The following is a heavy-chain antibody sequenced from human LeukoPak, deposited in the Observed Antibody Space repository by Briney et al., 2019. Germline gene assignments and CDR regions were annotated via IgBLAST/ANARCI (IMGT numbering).Heavy chain of an antibody. D-gene: IGHD3-9*01. CDR3: ARGGRRYFDWLLSNWFDP. V-gene: IGHV1-2*06. Sequence: GASVKVSCKASGYTFTGYYMHWVRQTHGQGLEWMGRINPNSGGTNYAQKFQGRVTMTRDTSISTAYMGLSRLRSDDTAVYYCARGGRRYFDWLLSNWFDPWGQGTLVTVSS. J-gene: IGHJ5*02. CDR2: INPNSGGT. CDR1: GYTFTGYY.